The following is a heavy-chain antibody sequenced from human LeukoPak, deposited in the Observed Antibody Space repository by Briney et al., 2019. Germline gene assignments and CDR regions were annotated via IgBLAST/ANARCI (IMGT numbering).Heavy chain of an antibody. Sequence: SETLSLTCTVSGDSISPYYWSWIRQPPGKGLEWVGCFFYRGSTNYNASLKSRVTISLDTSKNQFSLKLSSVTAADTAVYYCARVSEGYGGNSAFDFWGQGTLVTVSS. V-gene: IGHV4-59*01. CDR2: FFYRGST. CDR3: ARVSEGYGGNSAFDF. D-gene: IGHD4-23*01. J-gene: IGHJ4*02. CDR1: GDSISPYY.